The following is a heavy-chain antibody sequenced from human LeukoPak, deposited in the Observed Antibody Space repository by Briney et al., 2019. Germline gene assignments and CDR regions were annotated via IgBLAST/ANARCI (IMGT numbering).Heavy chain of an antibody. Sequence: SETLSLTCTVSGVSISSGDYYWSWIRQPPGKGLEWIGYIYYSGSTYYNPSLKSRVTISVDTSKNQFSLKLSSVTPEDTAVYYCARGSAAAGIDYWGQGTLVTVSS. D-gene: IGHD6-13*01. CDR1: GVSISSGDYY. V-gene: IGHV4-30-4*01. CDR2: IYYSGST. CDR3: ARGSAAAGIDY. J-gene: IGHJ4*02.